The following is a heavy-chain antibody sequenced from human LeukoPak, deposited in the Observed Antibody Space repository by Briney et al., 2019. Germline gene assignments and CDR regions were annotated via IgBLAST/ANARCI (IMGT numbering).Heavy chain of an antibody. J-gene: IGHJ3*02. CDR3: ARHVPHFDWKTTGGAFDI. CDR2: IFSGGST. Sequence: SETLSLTCTVSGGSIRNYYWSWIRQPPGKGLEWIGYIFSGGSTNYNPSLQSRAAISVDSAKNQFSLKLTSMTAADTAVYYCARHVPHFDWKTTGGAFDIWGPGTMVTVSS. V-gene: IGHV4-59*08. D-gene: IGHD3-9*01. CDR1: GGSIRNYY.